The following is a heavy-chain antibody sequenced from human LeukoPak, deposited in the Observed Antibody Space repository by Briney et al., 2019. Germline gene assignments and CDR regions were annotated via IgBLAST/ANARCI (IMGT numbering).Heavy chain of an antibody. J-gene: IGHJ4*02. CDR3: AREGLLLTPDPVVAITLYYFDY. CDR2: ISYDGSNK. Sequence: PGGSLRLSCAASGFTFSSYAMHWVRQAPGKGLEWVAVISYDGSNKYYADSVKGRFTISRDNSKNTLYLQMNSLRAEDTAVYYCAREGLLLTPDPVVAITLYYFDYWGQGTLVTVSS. V-gene: IGHV3-30*04. CDR1: GFTFSSYA. D-gene: IGHD3-22*01.